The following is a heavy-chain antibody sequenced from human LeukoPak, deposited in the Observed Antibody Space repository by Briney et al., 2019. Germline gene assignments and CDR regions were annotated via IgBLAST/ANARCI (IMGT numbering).Heavy chain of an antibody. CDR3: ARLIAARYYFDY. CDR2: INSDGSST. CDR1: GFTFSSYW. V-gene: IGHV3-74*01. D-gene: IGHD6-6*01. J-gene: IGHJ4*02. Sequence: GGSLRLSCAASGFTFSSYWMHWVRQAPGKGLVWVSRINSDGSSTSYADSVKGRFTISRDNAKNTLYLQMNSLRAEDTAVYYCARLIAARYYFDYWGQGTLVTVSS.